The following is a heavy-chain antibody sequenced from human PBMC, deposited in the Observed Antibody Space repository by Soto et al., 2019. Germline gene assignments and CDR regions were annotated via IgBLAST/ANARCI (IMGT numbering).Heavy chain of an antibody. Sequence: ASVKVSCKASGYTFTSYGISWVRQAPGQGLEWMGWINTYDGNTRYEDKFSGRLIVTADTSTTTSFMELTNPTSDDTAVFYCARVGVGLSAPRVWLHWGQGTLVTVST. CDR3: ARVGVGLSAPRVWLH. D-gene: IGHD3-16*01. CDR1: GYTFTSYG. V-gene: IGHV1-18*04. J-gene: IGHJ4*02. CDR2: INTYDGNT.